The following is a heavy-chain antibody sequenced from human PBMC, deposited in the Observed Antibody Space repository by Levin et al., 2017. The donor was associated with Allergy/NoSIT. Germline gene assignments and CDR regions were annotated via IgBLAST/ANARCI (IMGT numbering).Heavy chain of an antibody. D-gene: IGHD5-18*01. J-gene: IGHJ4*02. CDR3: ARDTGMAIHDY. V-gene: IGHV3-53*01. Sequence: SCAASGFAVSDNYMSWVRQAPGKGLDWVSIIYNDGRTYYTDSVKGRFTISKDTSENRLYLQMNSLRAEDTAVYYCARDTGMAIHDYWGQGTLVTVSS. CDR1: GFAVSDNY. CDR2: IYNDGRT.